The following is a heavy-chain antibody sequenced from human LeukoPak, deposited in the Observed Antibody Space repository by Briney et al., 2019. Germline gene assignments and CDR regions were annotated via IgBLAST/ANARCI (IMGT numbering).Heavy chain of an antibody. V-gene: IGHV4-39*01. CDR3: ARGYYYGSGSYHTPFGY. D-gene: IGHD3-10*01. CDR2: IYYSGST. CDR1: GGSISSSSYY. J-gene: IGHJ4*02. Sequence: SETLSLTCTVSGGSISSSSYYWGWIRQPPGKGLEWIGSIYYSGSTYYNPSLKSRVTISVDTSKNQFSLKLSSVTAADTAVYYCARGYYYGSGSYHTPFGYWGQGTLVTVSS.